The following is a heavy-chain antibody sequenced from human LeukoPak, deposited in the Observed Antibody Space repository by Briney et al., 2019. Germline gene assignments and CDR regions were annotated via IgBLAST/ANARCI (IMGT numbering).Heavy chain of an antibody. CDR1: GFTFSSYG. V-gene: IGHV3-30*18. Sequence: GRSLRLSCAASGFTFSSYGMRWVRQAPGKGLEWVAVISYDGSNKYYADSVKGRFTISRDNSKNTLYLQMNSLRAEDTAVYYCAKDKARYGMDVWGKGTTVTVSS. CDR3: AKDKARYGMDV. CDR2: ISYDGSNK. J-gene: IGHJ6*04.